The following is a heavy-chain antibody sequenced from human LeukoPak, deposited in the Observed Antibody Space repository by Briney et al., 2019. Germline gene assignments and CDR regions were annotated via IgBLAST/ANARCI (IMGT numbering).Heavy chain of an antibody. J-gene: IGHJ4*02. CDR2: ISGSGGST. D-gene: IGHD6-13*01. Sequence: GGSLRLSCAASGFTFDDYGMSWVRQAPGKGLEWVSGISGSGGSTYYADSVKGRFTISRDNSKNTLYLQMNSLRAEDTAVYYCAKEMVGGSSWGSHFDYWGQGTLVTVSS. V-gene: IGHV3-23*01. CDR1: GFTFDDYG. CDR3: AKEMVGGSSWGSHFDY.